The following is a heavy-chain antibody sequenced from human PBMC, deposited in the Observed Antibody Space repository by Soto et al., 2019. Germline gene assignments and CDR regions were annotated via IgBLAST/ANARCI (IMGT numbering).Heavy chain of an antibody. Sequence: SETLSLTCTVSGDSISNYYWSWIRQAPGKGLEWIGFIYHSGNTNYNPSLKSRVTMSVDTSKNQFSLKLSSVTAADTAVYYCARQDATMGYYAFWSGFPVAHWGQGTLVTVSS. J-gene: IGHJ4*02. D-gene: IGHD3-3*01. CDR1: GDSISNYY. CDR3: ARQDATMGYYAFWSGFPVAH. V-gene: IGHV4-59*08. CDR2: IYHSGNT.